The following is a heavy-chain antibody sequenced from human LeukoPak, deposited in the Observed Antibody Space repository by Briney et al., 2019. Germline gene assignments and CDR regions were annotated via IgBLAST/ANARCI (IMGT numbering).Heavy chain of an antibody. CDR3: AREELAYGPNDY. Sequence: GSLRLSCAASGFTFSSYAMHWVRQAPGKGLEWVAVISYDGSNKYYADSVKGRFTISRDNSKNTLYLQMNSLRAEDTAVYYCAREELAYGPNDYWGQGTLVTVSS. D-gene: IGHD4/OR15-4a*01. CDR2: ISYDGSNK. CDR1: GFTFSSYA. V-gene: IGHV3-30-3*01. J-gene: IGHJ4*02.